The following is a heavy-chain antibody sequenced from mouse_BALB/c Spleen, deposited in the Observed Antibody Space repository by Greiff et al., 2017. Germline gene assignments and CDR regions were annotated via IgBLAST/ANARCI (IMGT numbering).Heavy chain of an antibody. V-gene: IGHV1-7*01. CDR2: INPSTGYT. Sequence: QVQLKESGAELAKPGASVKMSCKASGYTFTSYWMHWVKQRPGQGLEWIGYINPSTGYTEYNQKFKDKATLTADKSSSTAYMQLSSLTSEDSAVYYCARDYGNDFDYWGQGTTLTVSS. CDR1: GYTFTSYW. J-gene: IGHJ2*01. D-gene: IGHD2-1*01. CDR3: ARDYGNDFDY.